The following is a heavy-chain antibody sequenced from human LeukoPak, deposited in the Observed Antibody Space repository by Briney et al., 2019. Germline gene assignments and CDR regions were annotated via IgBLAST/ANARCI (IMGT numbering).Heavy chain of an antibody. CDR3: ARDGWAAAGTQYNWFDP. CDR1: GGTFSSYA. CDR2: IIPIFGTA. Sequence: GASVKVSCKASGGTFSSYAISWVRQAPGQGLEWMGGIIPIFGTANYAQKFQGRVTITADESTSTAYMELSSPRSEDTAVYYCARDGWAAAGTQYNWFDPWGQGTLVTVSS. V-gene: IGHV1-69*13. J-gene: IGHJ5*02. D-gene: IGHD6-13*01.